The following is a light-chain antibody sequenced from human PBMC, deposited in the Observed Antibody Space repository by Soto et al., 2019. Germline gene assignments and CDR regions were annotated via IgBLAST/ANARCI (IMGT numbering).Light chain of an antibody. CDR1: QTVSNDY. Sequence: LTQSPGTLSLSPGKRATLSCRVSQTVSNDYLAWYQQKPGQAPRLLINGASRRATGIPDRFSGSGSGTDFTLTISRLEPEDSAVYYCQQFHTSFTIIFGQGTRLDIK. CDR2: GAS. V-gene: IGKV3-20*01. J-gene: IGKJ5*01. CDR3: QQFHTSFTII.